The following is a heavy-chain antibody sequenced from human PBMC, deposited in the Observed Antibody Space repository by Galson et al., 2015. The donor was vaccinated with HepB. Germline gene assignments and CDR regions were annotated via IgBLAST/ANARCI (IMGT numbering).Heavy chain of an antibody. V-gene: IGHV5-51*01. CDR2: IYPGDSDA. J-gene: IGHJ3*02. D-gene: IGHD3-10*01. CDR1: GYSFTTYW. Sequence: QSGAEVTKPGESLKISCKSSGYSFTTYWVGWVRQMPGKGLEWMGFIYPGDSDATYSPSFQGQVTISADKSISTAYLQWNSLKASDTAMYYCARPSITIVRGAPRPYVFDIWGQGTMVTVSS. CDR3: ARPSITIVRGAPRPYVFDI.